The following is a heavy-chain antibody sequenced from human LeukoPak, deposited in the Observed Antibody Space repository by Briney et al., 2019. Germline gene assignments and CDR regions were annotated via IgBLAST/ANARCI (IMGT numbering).Heavy chain of an antibody. CDR1: GGSIVSHY. V-gene: IGHV4-4*07. D-gene: IGHD4-17*01. Sequence: SETLSLICTVSGGSIVSHYWNWIRQPAGRGLEWIGRFYASGTTNTSPSLKSRVTMSVDTSKNQFSLKLSSVTAADTAVYYCARDQGTVTTRVWFDPWGQGTLVTVSS. CDR2: FYASGTT. CDR3: ARDQGTVTTRVWFDP. J-gene: IGHJ5*02.